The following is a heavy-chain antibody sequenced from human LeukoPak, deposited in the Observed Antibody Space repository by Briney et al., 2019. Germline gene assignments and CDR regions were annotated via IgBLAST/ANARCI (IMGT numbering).Heavy chain of an antibody. CDR1: GGSISSGSYY. Sequence: PSETLSLTCTVSGGSISSGSYYWSWIRQPAGKGLEWIGRIYTSGSTNYNPSLKSRVTISVDTSKNQFSLKLSSVTAADTAVYYCARQDDIFDYWGQGTLVTVSS. D-gene: IGHD3-9*01. J-gene: IGHJ4*02. CDR3: ARQDDIFDY. CDR2: IYTSGST. V-gene: IGHV4-61*02.